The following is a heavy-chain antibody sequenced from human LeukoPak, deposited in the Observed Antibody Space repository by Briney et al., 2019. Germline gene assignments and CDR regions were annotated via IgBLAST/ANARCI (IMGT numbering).Heavy chain of an antibody. CDR2: IYYIGST. J-gene: IGHJ6*02. V-gene: IGHV4-39*01. CDR3: ARLTDCSSTSCYYYHGMDV. Sequence: SETLSLTCTVSGGSISSSSYYWGWIRQPPGKGLEWIGSIYYIGSTYYNPSLKSRVTISVDTSKNQFSLKLSSVTAADTAVYYCARLTDCSSTSCYYYHGMDVWGQGTTVTVSS. CDR1: GGSISSSSYY. D-gene: IGHD2-2*01.